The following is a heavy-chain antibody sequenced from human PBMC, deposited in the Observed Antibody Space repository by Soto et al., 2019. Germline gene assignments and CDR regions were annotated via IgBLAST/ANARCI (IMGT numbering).Heavy chain of an antibody. CDR1: GYSFSFYW. D-gene: IGHD3-22*01. V-gene: IGHV5-51*01. J-gene: IGHJ3*02. Sequence: GESLKISCKASGYSFSFYWIGWVRQMPGKGLEWMAITYHDDSDIRYSPSFEAHVTISADKSTSTAFLQWSSLKASDTAMYYCATAYVYDVENSNYYRDAFDIWGQGTLVTVSS. CDR2: TYHDDSDI. CDR3: ATAYVYDVENSNYYRDAFDI.